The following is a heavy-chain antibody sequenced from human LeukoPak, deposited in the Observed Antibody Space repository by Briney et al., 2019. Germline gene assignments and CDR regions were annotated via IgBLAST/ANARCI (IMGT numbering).Heavy chain of an antibody. Sequence: SETLSLTCTVSGGSISSYYWSWIRQPAGKGXXXXXXXXXXXSTNYNPSLKSRVTMSVDTSKNQFSLKLSSVTAADTAVYYCARYSTVVVPAAPTGRYWYFDLWGRGTLVTVSS. J-gene: IGHJ2*01. D-gene: IGHD2-2*01. CDR3: ARYSTVVVPAAPTGRYWYFDL. CDR1: GGSISSYY. CDR2: XXXXXST. V-gene: IGHV4-4*07.